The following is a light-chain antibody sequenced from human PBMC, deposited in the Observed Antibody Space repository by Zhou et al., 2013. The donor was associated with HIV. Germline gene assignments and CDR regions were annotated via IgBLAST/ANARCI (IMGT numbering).Light chain of an antibody. CDR2: AAS. CDR3: QQYNNWPPFT. J-gene: IGKJ3*01. V-gene: IGKV3-15*01. CDR1: QSVKTD. Sequence: DTVMTQSPATLSVFPGERVTLSCRASQSVKTDLAWYQQKPGQAPRLLIYAASTRATGIPARFSGSGSGTEFTLTISGLQSEDFAVYYCQQYNNWPPFTFGPGTKVDIK.